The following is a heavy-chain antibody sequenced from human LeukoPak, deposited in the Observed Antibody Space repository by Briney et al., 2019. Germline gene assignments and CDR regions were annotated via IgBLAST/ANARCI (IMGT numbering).Heavy chain of an antibody. CDR2: ISAFNGNA. V-gene: IGHV1-18*01. D-gene: IGHD1-7*01. CDR3: ARDGTGTSHY. J-gene: IGHJ4*02. Sequence: ASVKVSCKASGYIFTTYAITWVRQAPGQGLEWMGGISAFNGNANYAQKFQGRVTLTTDTSTSTAYMELRSLRSDDAAVYYCARDGTGTSHYWGQGTLVTVSS. CDR1: GYIFTTYA.